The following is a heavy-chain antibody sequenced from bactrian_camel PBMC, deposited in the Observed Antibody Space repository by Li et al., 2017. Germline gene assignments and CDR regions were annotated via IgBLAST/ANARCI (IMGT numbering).Heavy chain of an antibody. J-gene: IGHJ4*01. CDR2: WDTDGST. Sequence: VQLVESGGGSVQAGESLTLSCTHSGYTYSSYCMGWFRQAPGKQREPVAAWDTDGSTTYADSVKGRFTISNDYAKNTLNLQMVSLRPEDTGMYYCAADIPCTVRYGTYRYKDWGQGTQVTVS. CDR1: GYTYSSYC. V-gene: IGHV3S53*01. CDR3: AADIPCTVRYGTYRYKD. D-gene: IGHD7*01.